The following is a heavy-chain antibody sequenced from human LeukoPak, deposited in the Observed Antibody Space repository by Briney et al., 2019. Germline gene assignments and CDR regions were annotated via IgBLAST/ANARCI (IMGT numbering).Heavy chain of an antibody. Sequence: PGGSLRLSGAASGFTVSSYAMHWVRQAPGKGLEYVSAISSNGGGTSYANSVKGRFTISRDNSKNTLYLQMGSLRAEDMAAYYCARAAMVTGPNWFDPWGQGTLVTVSS. CDR3: ARAAMVTGPNWFDP. D-gene: IGHD5-18*01. J-gene: IGHJ5*02. CDR1: GFTVSSYA. V-gene: IGHV3-64*01. CDR2: ISSNGGGT.